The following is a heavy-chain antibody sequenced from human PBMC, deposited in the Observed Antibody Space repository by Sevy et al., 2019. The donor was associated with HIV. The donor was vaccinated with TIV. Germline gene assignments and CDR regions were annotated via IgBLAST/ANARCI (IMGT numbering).Heavy chain of an antibody. J-gene: IGHJ4*02. CDR1: GFSFGSYW. CDR2: IKQDGREK. V-gene: IGHV3-7*01. Sequence: GGSLRLSCAASGFTSGFSFGSYWMTWVRQAPGKGLEWVANIKQDGREKYCADSVRGRFTISRDNSKNTLYLQMNSLRAEDTAVYYCAKDHCSSTSCYGYYFDYWGQGTLVTVSS. D-gene: IGHD2-2*01. CDR3: AKDHCSSTSCYGYYFDY.